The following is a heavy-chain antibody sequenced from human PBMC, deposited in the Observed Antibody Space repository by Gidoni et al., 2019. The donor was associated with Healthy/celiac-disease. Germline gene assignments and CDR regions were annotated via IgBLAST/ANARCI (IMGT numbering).Heavy chain of an antibody. CDR2: INHSGST. D-gene: IGHD3-9*01. V-gene: IGHV4-34*01. Sequence: QVQLQQWGAGLLKPSETLSLTCAVYGGSFSGYYWSWIRQPPGKGLEWSGEINHSGSTNSNPSLKSRVTISVDTSKNQFSRKLSSVTAADTAVYYCARGDWDILMDGMDVWGQGTTVTVSS. CDR3: ARGDWDILMDGMDV. J-gene: IGHJ6*02. CDR1: GGSFSGYY.